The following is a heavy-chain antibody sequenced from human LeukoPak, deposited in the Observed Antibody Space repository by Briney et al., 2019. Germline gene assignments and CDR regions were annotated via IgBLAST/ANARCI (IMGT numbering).Heavy chain of an antibody. CDR1: GFTFSYYW. D-gene: IGHD6-13*01. J-gene: IGHJ4*02. Sequence: GGSLRLSCTACGFTFSYYWIKWVRQARGGGREWVASIKQDGSEKYYVDSVKGRFTISRDNAKNSLYLQMNNLSAEDTAVYYCLRDRGYSTYDCWGQGTLVTVSS. CDR2: IKQDGSEK. V-gene: IGHV3-7*01. CDR3: LRDRGYSTYDC.